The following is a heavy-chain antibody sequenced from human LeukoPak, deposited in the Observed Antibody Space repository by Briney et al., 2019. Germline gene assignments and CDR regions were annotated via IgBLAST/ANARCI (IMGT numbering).Heavy chain of an antibody. D-gene: IGHD3-22*01. J-gene: IGHJ4*02. CDR3: AREVSEGFDF. CDR1: GFTFSGYS. Sequence: PGGSLRLSCTASGFTFSGYSMNWIRQAPGKGLEWVSSFGTRSTSIYHAGSVKGRFAISRDNAKNSLYLQMNSLRAEDTALYYCAREVSEGFDFWGQGTLVTVST. V-gene: IGHV3-21*01. CDR2: FGTRSTSI.